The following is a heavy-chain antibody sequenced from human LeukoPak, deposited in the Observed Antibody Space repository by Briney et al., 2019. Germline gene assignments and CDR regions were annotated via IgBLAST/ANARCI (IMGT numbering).Heavy chain of an antibody. CDR1: GYTFTGYY. D-gene: IGHD5-12*01. J-gene: IGHJ5*02. CDR2: INPNSGGT. V-gene: IGHV1-2*02. Sequence: EASVKVSCKASGYTFTGYYMHWVRQAPGQGLEWMGWINPNSGGTNYAQKFQGRVTMTRDTSISTAYMELSRLRSDDTAVYCCARGSDSGYDWPSWFDPWGQGTLVTVSS. CDR3: ARGSDSGYDWPSWFDP.